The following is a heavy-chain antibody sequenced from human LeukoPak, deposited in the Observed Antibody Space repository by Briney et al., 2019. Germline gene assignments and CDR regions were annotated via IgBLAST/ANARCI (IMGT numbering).Heavy chain of an antibody. J-gene: IGHJ4*02. CDR3: ARDQRWLQADY. Sequence: ASVNVSCKASGYTFTSYNMHWVRQAPGQGLEWMGFVNCRDASTTYAQKFQGRVTMTRDTSTSTVYMELSGLRSEDTAVYHCARDQRWLQADYWGQGTQVTVSS. V-gene: IGHV1-46*01. CDR2: VNCRDAST. CDR1: GYTFTSYN. D-gene: IGHD5-24*01.